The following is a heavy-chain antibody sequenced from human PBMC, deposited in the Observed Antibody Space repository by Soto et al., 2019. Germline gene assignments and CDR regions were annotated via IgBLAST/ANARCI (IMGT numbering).Heavy chain of an antibody. J-gene: IGHJ3*02. D-gene: IGHD6-19*01. CDR1: GFTFSSYW. CDR2: INSDGSST. CDR3: ARETIPVAGIFSDAFDI. V-gene: IGHV3-74*01. Sequence: GGSLRLSCAASGFTFSSYWMHWVRQAPGKGLVWVSRINSDGSSTSYADSVKGRFTISRDNAKNTLYLQMNSLRAEDTAVYYCARETIPVAGIFSDAFDIWGQGTMVTVSS.